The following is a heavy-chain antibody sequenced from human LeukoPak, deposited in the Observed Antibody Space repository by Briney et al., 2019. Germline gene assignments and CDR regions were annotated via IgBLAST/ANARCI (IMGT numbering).Heavy chain of an antibody. D-gene: IGHD6-6*01. CDR2: ISGSGSTI. CDR1: EFTIRDHY. J-gene: IGHJ4*02. V-gene: IGHV3-11*04. CDR3: ARAGRRLLFLDF. Sequence: PGGSLRLSCADSEFTIRDHYVSWIRQAPGKGLEWVSYISGSGSTIYYGDSVKGRFTISRDDAKKSVYLQMNSLRAEDTAVYYCARAGRRLLFLDFWGQGTLVTVSS.